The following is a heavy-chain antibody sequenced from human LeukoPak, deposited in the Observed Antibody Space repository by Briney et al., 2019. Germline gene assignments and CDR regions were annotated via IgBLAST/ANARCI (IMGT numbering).Heavy chain of an antibody. J-gene: IGHJ4*02. Sequence: PSETLSLTCTVSDASISSYYWSWIRQPPGKGLEWIGYTSYSGSTNYNPSLQSRVTISLDTSKNQFSLKLSSVTAADTAVYYCARLRMGSNFWQSPIDYWGQGTLVTVSS. D-gene: IGHD3-3*02. CDR3: ARLRMGSNFWQSPIDY. CDR1: DASISSYY. V-gene: IGHV4-59*01. CDR2: TSYSGST.